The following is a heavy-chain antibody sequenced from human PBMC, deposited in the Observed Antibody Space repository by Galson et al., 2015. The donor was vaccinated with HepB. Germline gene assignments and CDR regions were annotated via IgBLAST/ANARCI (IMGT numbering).Heavy chain of an antibody. V-gene: IGHV1-3*01. J-gene: IGHJ6*02. CDR3: ARDLGVTTVTTLFFYYYGMDV. D-gene: IGHD4-17*01. CDR1: GYTFTSYA. Sequence: SVKVSCKASGYTFTSYAMHWVRQAPGQRLEWMGWINAGNGNTKYSQKFQGRVTITRDTSASTAYMELSSLRSEDTAVYYCARDLGVTTVTTLFFYYYGMDVWGQGTTVTVSS. CDR2: INAGNGNT.